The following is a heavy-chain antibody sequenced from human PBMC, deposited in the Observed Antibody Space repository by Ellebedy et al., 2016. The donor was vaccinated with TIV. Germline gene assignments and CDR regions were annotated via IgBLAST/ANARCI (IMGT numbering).Heavy chain of an antibody. J-gene: IGHJ4*02. CDR2: ISAYNGNT. D-gene: IGHD3-22*01. CDR3: TTDPDDSSGYYEGVDY. Sequence: ASVKVSCKASGGTFSSYAISWVRQAPGQGLEWMGWISAYNGNTNYAQKLQGRVTMTTDTSTSTAYMELSSLRSEDTAVYYCTTDPDDSSGYYEGVDYWGQGTLVTVSS. CDR1: GGTFSSYA. V-gene: IGHV1-18*01.